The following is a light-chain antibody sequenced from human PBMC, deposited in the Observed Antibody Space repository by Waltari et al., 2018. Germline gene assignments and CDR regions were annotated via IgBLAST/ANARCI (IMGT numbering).Light chain of an antibody. Sequence: SYVLTQPPSLSVAPGKTARISCWAGSMDSESVNGYQQRPGPAPVLFIFYYTDRPSGVPERFSGSNSGNTATLTISRAEAGDEADYYCQVWDRSSAHWVFGGGTKLTVL. J-gene: IGLJ3*02. CDR3: QVWDRSSAHWV. V-gene: IGLV3-21*04. CDR1: SMDSES. CDR2: YYT.